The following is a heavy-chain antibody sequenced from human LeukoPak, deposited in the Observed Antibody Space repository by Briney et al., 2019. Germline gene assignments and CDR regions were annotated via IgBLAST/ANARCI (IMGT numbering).Heavy chain of an antibody. V-gene: IGHV3-48*03. CDR3: AKGVRITVVRGSFDI. CDR2: ISSSGSTI. J-gene: IGHJ3*02. Sequence: GGSLRLSCAASGFTFSSYEMNWVRQAPGKGLEWVSYISSSGSTIYYADSVKGRFTISRDNAKNSLYLQMNSLRAEDTAVYYFAKGVRITVVRGSFDIWGESTVVSVS. D-gene: IGHD3-10*01. CDR1: GFTFSSYE.